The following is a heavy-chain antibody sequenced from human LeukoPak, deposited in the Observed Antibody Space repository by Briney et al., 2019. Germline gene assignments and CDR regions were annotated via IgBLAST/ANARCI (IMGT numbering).Heavy chain of an antibody. Sequence: GGSLRLSCAASGFTFNTYSMSWVRQAPGKGLQWLSYIESYSRVILYADSVKGRFTISRDDAKNSLYLQMNSLGAEDTAMYYCARQGPVGDLDYWGQGTLVTVSS. CDR2: IESYSRVI. D-gene: IGHD4-17*01. CDR3: ARQGPVGDLDY. CDR1: GFTFNTYS. V-gene: IGHV3-48*04. J-gene: IGHJ4*02.